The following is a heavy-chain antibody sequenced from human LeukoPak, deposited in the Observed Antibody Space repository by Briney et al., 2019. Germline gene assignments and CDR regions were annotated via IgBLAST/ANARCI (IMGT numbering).Heavy chain of an antibody. CDR3: MGTITVIVDPSDY. Sequence: GGSLRLSCAASGFTFSNYWMNWVRQAPGKGLVWVSRINTDGSSTSYADSVKGRFTISRDNAKNTLYLQMNSLRAEDTADCVTMGTITVIVDPSDYWGQGNLVTVSS. D-gene: IGHD3-22*01. CDR2: INTDGSST. CDR1: GFTFSNYW. V-gene: IGHV3-74*01. J-gene: IGHJ4*02.